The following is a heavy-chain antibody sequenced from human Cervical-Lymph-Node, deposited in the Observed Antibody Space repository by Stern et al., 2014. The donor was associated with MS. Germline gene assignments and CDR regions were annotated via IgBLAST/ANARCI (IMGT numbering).Heavy chain of an antibody. Sequence: QVTLRESGPVLVKPTETLMLTCTVSGFSLSNGRMGVSWIRQPPGKALEWLAPIFLNDETSYNPSLKSRLTISKDTSRSQVVLTMTNMDPVDTATYFCARILYDGAYRGDYWGQGILVTVSS. CDR1: GFSLSNGRMG. D-gene: IGHD3-10*01. J-gene: IGHJ4*02. V-gene: IGHV2-26*01. CDR3: ARILYDGAYRGDY. CDR2: IFLNDET.